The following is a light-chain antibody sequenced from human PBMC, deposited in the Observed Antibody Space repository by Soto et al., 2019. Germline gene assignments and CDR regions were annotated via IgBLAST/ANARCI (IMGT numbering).Light chain of an antibody. J-gene: IGLJ3*02. CDR1: SSDIGGYTY. Sequence: QSALTQPPAASGSPGQSVTISCTGTSSDIGGYTYVSWYQQHPGRAPRLIIYDVNKRPSGVPDRFSGSKSGNTASLTVAGLQVDDEADYYCSSYATSSTLVFGGGTKVTVL. V-gene: IGLV2-8*01. CDR3: SSYATSSTLV. CDR2: DVN.